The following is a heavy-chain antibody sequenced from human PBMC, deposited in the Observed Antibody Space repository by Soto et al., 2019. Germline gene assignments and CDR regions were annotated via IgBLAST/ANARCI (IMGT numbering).Heavy chain of an antibody. CDR1: GYTFTSYG. V-gene: IGHV1-18*04. Sequence: ASLKVSCKASGYTFTSYGISWVRQAPGQGLEWMGWISAYNGNTNYAQKLQGRVTMTTDTSTSTADMELRSLRSDDTAVYYCASGLTTRDGMDVWGQGTTVPVSS. J-gene: IGHJ6*02. CDR2: ISAYNGNT. CDR3: ASGLTTRDGMDV. D-gene: IGHD4-17*01.